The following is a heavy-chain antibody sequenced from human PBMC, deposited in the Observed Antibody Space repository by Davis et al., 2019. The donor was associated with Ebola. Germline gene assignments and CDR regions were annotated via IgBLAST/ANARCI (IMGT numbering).Heavy chain of an antibody. CDR3: ARGGSSGPRNISNWFDP. Sequence: PSETLSLTCAVYGGSFSGYYWSWIRQPPGKGLEWIGYIYYSGSTNYNPSLKSRVTISVDTSKNQFSLKLSSVTAADTAVYYCARGGSSGPRNISNWFDPWGQGTLVTVSS. J-gene: IGHJ5*02. V-gene: IGHV4-59*01. D-gene: IGHD6-19*01. CDR1: GGSFSGYY. CDR2: IYYSGST.